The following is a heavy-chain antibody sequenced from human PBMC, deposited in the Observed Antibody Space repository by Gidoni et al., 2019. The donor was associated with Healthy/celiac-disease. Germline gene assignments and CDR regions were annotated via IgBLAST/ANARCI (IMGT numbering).Heavy chain of an antibody. D-gene: IGHD3-3*01. CDR2: INAGNGNT. V-gene: IGHV1-3*01. J-gene: IGHJ4*02. CDR1: GYTFTSYA. CDR3: ARDFWSGYYAFDY. Sequence: QVQLVQSGAEVKMPGASVKVSCKASGYTFTSYAMHWVRQAPGQRLEWMGWINAGNGNTKYSQKFQGRVTITRDTSASTAYMELSSLRSEDTAVYYCARDFWSGYYAFDYWGQGTLVTVSS.